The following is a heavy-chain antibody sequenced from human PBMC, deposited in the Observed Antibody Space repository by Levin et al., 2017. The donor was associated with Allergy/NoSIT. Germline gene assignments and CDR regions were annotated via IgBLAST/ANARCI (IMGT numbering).Heavy chain of an antibody. J-gene: IGHJ5*01. Sequence: SETLSLTCTVSGDSIISGHYYWSWIRQSPGKGLEWIGHSYYSGTAYYNPSLKSRLTISVDTSKNQFSLKLSPVTAADSAVYYSARVRNAGGRGWFDSWGQGTLVTVSS. CDR3: ARVRNAGGRGWFDS. V-gene: IGHV4-31*03. CDR2: SYYSGTA. D-gene: IGHD2-8*02. CDR1: GDSIISGHYY.